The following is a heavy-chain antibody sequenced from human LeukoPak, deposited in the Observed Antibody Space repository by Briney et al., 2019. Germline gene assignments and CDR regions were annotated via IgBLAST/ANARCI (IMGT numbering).Heavy chain of an antibody. V-gene: IGHV3-7*01. CDR3: ARDEAAGYSSGWYLY. J-gene: IGHJ4*02. CDR1: GFTFSSYE. CDR2: IKQDGSEK. D-gene: IGHD6-19*01. Sequence: GGSLRLSCAASGFTFSSYEMNWVRQAPGKGLEWVANIKQDGSEKYYVDSVKGRFTISRDNAKNSLYLQMNSLRAEDTAVYYCARDEAAGYSSGWYLYWGQGTLVTVSS.